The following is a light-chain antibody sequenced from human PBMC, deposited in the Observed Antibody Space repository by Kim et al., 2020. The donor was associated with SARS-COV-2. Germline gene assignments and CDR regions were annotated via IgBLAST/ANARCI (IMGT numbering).Light chain of an antibody. Sequence: VSPGQTGRITCSEHKLGNKYVPWYRQKPGQSPVLVIYQDTKRPSGIPERFSGSNSGNTATLTISGTQTMDEGDYYCQAWDSSTNVVFGGGTQLTVL. CDR2: QDT. J-gene: IGLJ3*02. V-gene: IGLV3-1*01. CDR3: QAWDSSTNVV. CDR1: KLGNKY.